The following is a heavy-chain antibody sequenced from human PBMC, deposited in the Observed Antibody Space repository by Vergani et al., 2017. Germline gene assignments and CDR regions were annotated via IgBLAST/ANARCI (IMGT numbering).Heavy chain of an antibody. V-gene: IGHV5-51*01. J-gene: IGHJ4*02. D-gene: IGHD3-22*01. Sequence: EVQLVQSGAEVKKPGESLKISCQISGYSFTNYWIGWVRQMPGKGLEWMGIIHPADSGTRYSPSFQGQVTISVDKSISTAYLQRSSLRASDSAMYYCARLYGRDSSGSKYCDYWGQGTLVTVSS. CDR2: IHPADSGT. CDR1: GYSFTNYW. CDR3: ARLYGRDSSGSKYCDY.